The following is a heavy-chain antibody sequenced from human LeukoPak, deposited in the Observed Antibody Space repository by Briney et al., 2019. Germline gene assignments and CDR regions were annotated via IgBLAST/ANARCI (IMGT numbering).Heavy chain of an antibody. CDR2: VSGSAGST. Sequence: PGGSLRLSCAASGFTFSSYAMSWVRQAPGKGLEWASAVSGSAGSTYYADSVKGRFTISRDNSKNTLYLQMNSLRAEDAAVYYCAKSSALLVATANWFDPWGQGTLVTVSS. J-gene: IGHJ5*02. D-gene: IGHD2-21*02. V-gene: IGHV3-23*01. CDR3: AKSSALLVATANWFDP. CDR1: GFTFSSYA.